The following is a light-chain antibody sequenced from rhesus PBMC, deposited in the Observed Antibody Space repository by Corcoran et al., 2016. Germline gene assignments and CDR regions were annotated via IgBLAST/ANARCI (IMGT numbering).Light chain of an antibody. CDR3: LQYNSNPWT. J-gene: IGKJ1*01. Sequence: DIQMTQSPSSLSAYVGDRVTITCRASQGISTYLNWYQQKPGNVPKRLIYAASSLESGVPSRFRGSGSRTDFTLTISSLQPEDFATYYCLQYNSNPWTFGQGTKVEIK. CDR1: QGISTY. CDR2: AAS. V-gene: IGKV1-43*01.